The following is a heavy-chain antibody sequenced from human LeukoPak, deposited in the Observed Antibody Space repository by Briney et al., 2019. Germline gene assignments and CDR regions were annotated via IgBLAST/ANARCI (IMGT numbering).Heavy chain of an antibody. CDR2: ISSSSSYI. CDR3: ARELTRDGYLRAEYFQH. CDR1: GFTFSSYS. D-gene: IGHD5-24*01. V-gene: IGHV3-21*01. Sequence: GGSLRLSCAASGFTFSSYSMNWVRQAPGKGLEWVSSISSSSSYIYYADSVKGRFTISRDNAKNSLYLQMSSLRAEDTAVYYCARELTRDGYLRAEYFQHWGQGTLVTVSS. J-gene: IGHJ1*01.